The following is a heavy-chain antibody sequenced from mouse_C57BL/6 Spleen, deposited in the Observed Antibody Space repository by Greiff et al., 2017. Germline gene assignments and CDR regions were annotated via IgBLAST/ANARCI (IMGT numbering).Heavy chain of an antibody. Sequence: EVKLVESGEGLVKPGGSLKLSCAASGFTFSSYAMSWVRQTPEKRLEWVAYISSGGDYIYYADTVKGRFTISRDNARNTLYLQMSSLKSEDTAMYDCTREGPYYRGYFDVWGTGTTVTVSS. J-gene: IGHJ1*03. CDR2: ISSGGDYI. CDR1: GFTFSSYA. D-gene: IGHD2-14*01. V-gene: IGHV5-9-1*02. CDR3: TREGPYYRGYFDV.